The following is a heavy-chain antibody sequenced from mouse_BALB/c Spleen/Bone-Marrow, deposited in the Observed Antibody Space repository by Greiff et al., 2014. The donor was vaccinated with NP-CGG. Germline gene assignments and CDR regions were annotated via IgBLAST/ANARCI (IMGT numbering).Heavy chain of an antibody. D-gene: IGHD1-1*01. Sequence: SGSVLVRPGASVKLSCKASGYTFTSSWMHWAKQRPGQGLEWIGEIHPNSGNTNYNEKFKGKATLTVDTSSSTAYVDLSSLTSEDSAVYYRANYYGSSSYWGQGTTLTVSS. V-gene: IGHV1S130*01. CDR2: IHPNSGNT. CDR1: GYTFTSSW. J-gene: IGHJ2*01. CDR3: ANYYGSSSY.